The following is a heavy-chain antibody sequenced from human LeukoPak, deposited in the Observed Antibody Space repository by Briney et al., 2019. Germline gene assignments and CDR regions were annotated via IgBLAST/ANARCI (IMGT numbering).Heavy chain of an antibody. V-gene: IGHV3-30-3*01. CDR2: ISYDGSNK. CDR1: GFTFSSYA. D-gene: IGHD3-3*01. J-gene: IGHJ4*02. CDR3: ARSAAMEWLLWFSFDY. Sequence: GRSLRLSCAASGFTFSSYAMHWVRQAPGKGLEWVAVISYDGSNKYYADSVKGRFTISRDNSKNTLYLQMNSLRAEDTAVYYCARSAAMEWLLWFSFDYWGQGTLVTVSS.